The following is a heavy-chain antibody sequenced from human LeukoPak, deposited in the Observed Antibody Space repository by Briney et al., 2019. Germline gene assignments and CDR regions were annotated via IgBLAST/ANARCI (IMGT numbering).Heavy chain of an antibody. CDR2: IYYSGST. V-gene: IGHV4-30-4*01. CDR3: ARSSGSYPPNFDY. D-gene: IGHD1-26*01. J-gene: IGHJ4*02. CDR1: GGSISSGDYY. Sequence: SETLSLTCTVSGGSISSGDYYWSWIRQPPGKGLEWIGYIYYSGSTYYNPSLKSRVTISVDTSKNQFSLKLSSVTAADTAVYYCARSSGSYPPNFDYWGQGTLVTVSS.